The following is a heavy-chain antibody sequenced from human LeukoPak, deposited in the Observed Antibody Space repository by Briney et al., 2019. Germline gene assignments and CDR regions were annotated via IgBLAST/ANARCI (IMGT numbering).Heavy chain of an antibody. J-gene: IGHJ5*02. Sequence: ASVKVSCKASGYSFTGFFIHWVRQAPGQGLEWMGWISPNRGDTNYAQKFKGRVTMTTDTSLNTTYMELRSLRLDDTAVYFCARGSFLGTSSWFDPWGQGTLVTVSS. CDR2: ISPNRGDT. CDR3: ARGSFLGTSSWFDP. D-gene: IGHD2-8*01. CDR1: GYSFTGFF. V-gene: IGHV1-2*02.